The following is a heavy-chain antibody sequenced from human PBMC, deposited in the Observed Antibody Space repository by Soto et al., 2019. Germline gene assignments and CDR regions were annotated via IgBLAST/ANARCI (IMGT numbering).Heavy chain of an antibody. V-gene: IGHV4-31*03. D-gene: IGHD4-17*01. J-gene: IGHJ4*02. Sequence: QVQLQESGPGLVKPSQTLSLTCTVSGGSISSGGYYWSWIRQHPGKGLEWIGYIYYSGSTYYNPALKSRVTKSVDTSKNQFSLKLSSVTAADTAVYYCARSVTTYLQWDYWGQGTLVTVSS. CDR3: ARSVTTYLQWDY. CDR1: GGSISSGGYY. CDR2: IYYSGST.